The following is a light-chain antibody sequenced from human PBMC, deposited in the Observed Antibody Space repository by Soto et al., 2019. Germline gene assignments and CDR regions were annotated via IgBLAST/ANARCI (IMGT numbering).Light chain of an antibody. V-gene: IGLV2-11*01. CDR1: NNDIGVYNF. J-gene: IGLJ2*01. CDR3: CSYAGSHTF. CDR2: DVT. Sequence: QSALTQPRSVSGSPGQSDTISCTGTNNDIGVYNFVSWYQQHPGKAPKLIIYDVTARPSGVPDRFSGSKSGTTASLTISGLQGEDEADYYCCSYAGSHTFFGGGTKVTVL.